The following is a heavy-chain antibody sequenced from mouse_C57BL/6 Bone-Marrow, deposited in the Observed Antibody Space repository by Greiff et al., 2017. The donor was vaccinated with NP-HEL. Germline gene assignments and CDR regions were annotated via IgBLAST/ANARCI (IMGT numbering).Heavy chain of an antibody. V-gene: IGHV5-6*01. D-gene: IGHD2-12*01. CDR3: AREGYDEDY. Sequence: EVMLVESGGDLVKPGGSLKLSCAASGFTFSSYGMSWVRQTPDKRLEWVATISSGGSYTYYLDSVKGRFTNSRDNAKNTLYRQMSSLKSEDTAMYYCAREGYDEDYWGQGTTLTVSS. CDR2: ISSGGSYT. CDR1: GFTFSSYG. J-gene: IGHJ2*01.